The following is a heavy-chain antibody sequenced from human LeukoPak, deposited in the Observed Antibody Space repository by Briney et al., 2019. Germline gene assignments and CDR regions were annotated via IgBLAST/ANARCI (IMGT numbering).Heavy chain of an antibody. Sequence: SETLSLTCTVSGGSISSYYWSWIRQPAGKGLEWIGRIHNSGSTNYKPSLKSRVTMSVDTSKNQFSLKLNSVTAADTAVYYCAREWNTNYYYYYYMDVWGKGTTVTISS. CDR3: AREWNTNYYYYYYMDV. D-gene: IGHD1/OR15-1a*01. J-gene: IGHJ6*03. V-gene: IGHV4-4*07. CDR1: GGSISSYY. CDR2: IHNSGST.